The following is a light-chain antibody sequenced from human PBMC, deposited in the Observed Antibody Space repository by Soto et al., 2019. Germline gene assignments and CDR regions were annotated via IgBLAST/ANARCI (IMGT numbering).Light chain of an antibody. J-gene: IGKJ1*01. CDR3: QQRYDWPWT. V-gene: IGKV3-11*01. CDR2: DTT. CDR1: QSVDSNY. Sequence: EILLTQSLDTLSVSAGEIATLSCRASQSVDSNYLAWYQQKPGQAPRLLIYDTTNRATGIPARFTGSGSATDFTLTISSLDPEDFAVYYCQQRYDWPWTFGQGTKVDIK.